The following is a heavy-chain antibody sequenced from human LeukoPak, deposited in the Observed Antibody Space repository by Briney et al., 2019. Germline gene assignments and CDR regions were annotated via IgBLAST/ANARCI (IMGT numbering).Heavy chain of an antibody. CDR3: ARGRIWSGPPHYYYYYMDV. D-gene: IGHD3-3*01. V-gene: IGHV6-1*01. Sequence: SQTLSLTCAISGDSVSSNSAAWNWIRQSPSRGLEWLGRTYYRSKWYNDYAVSVKSRITINPDTSKNQLSLQLNSVTPEDTAVYYCARGRIWSGPPHYYYYYMDVWGKGTTVTVSS. CDR1: GDSVSSNSAA. J-gene: IGHJ6*03. CDR2: TYYRSKWYN.